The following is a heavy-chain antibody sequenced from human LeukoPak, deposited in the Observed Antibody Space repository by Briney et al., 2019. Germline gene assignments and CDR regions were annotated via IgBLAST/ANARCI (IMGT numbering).Heavy chain of an antibody. CDR3: ATYTFTAHDY. Sequence: ASVKVSCKASGYTFTGYYMHWVRQAPGKGLEWMGGFDPEDGETIYAQKFQGRVTMTEDTSTDTAYMELSSLRSEDTAVYYCATYTFTAHDYWGQGTLVTVSS. D-gene: IGHD2/OR15-2a*01. CDR2: FDPEDGET. CDR1: GYTFTGYY. J-gene: IGHJ4*02. V-gene: IGHV1-24*01.